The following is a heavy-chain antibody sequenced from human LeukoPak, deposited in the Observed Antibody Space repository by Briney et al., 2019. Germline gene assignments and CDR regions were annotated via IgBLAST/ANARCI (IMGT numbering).Heavy chain of an antibody. J-gene: IGHJ4*02. D-gene: IGHD1-26*01. CDR3: AKDLVGATIDY. Sequence: GGSLTLSCAPSGFTFSSYGMHWVRQAPGKGLEWVAVISYDGSNKYYADSVKGRFTISRDNSKNPLYLQMNSLRAEDTAVYYCAKDLVGATIDYWGQGTLVTVSS. CDR2: ISYDGSNK. V-gene: IGHV3-30*18. CDR1: GFTFSSYG.